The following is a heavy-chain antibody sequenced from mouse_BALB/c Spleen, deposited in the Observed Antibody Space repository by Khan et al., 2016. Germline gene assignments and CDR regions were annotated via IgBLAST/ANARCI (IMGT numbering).Heavy chain of an antibody. V-gene: IGHV9-3*02. CDR2: INTNTGEP. D-gene: IGHD2-13*01. J-gene: IGHJ4*01. CDR3: ARTGDYPYYAMDY. Sequence: QVQLKQSGPELKKPGETVKISCKAPEYAFTNYGMNWVKQAPGKGLKWMGWINTNTGEPTYAEEFKGRFAFSLEASASTAYLQINNLKNEDSATYFYARTGDYPYYAMDYWGQGTSVTVSS. CDR1: EYAFTNYG.